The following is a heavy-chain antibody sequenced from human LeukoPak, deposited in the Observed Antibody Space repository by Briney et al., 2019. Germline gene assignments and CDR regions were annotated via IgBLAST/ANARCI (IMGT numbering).Heavy chain of an antibody. V-gene: IGHV1-2*02. CDR3: TRVGDGYPY. CDR1: GYIFTAYY. D-gene: IGHD5-24*01. Sequence: ASVKVSCKASGYIFTAYYLHWVRQAPGQGPEWVGWIKANSGDTNYAQKFQGRVTMTRDTSISTVYMELSRLTSDDTAVYYCTRVGDGYPYWGQGTLVTVSS. CDR2: IKANSGDT. J-gene: IGHJ4*02.